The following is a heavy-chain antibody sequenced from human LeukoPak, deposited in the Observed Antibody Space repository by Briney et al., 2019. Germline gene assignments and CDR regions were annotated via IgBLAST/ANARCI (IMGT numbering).Heavy chain of an antibody. CDR1: GYTFTSYD. J-gene: IGHJ5*02. CDR2: MSPNSDNT. V-gene: IGHV1-8*01. CDR3: ARDYGGSSGWFDP. Sequence: ASVKVSCKASGYTFTSYDINWVRQATGQGLEWMGWMSPNSDNTGYAQKFQGRVTFTRDTSINTAYMELRSLTSEDTAVYYCARDYGGSSGWFDPWGQGTLVTVSS. D-gene: IGHD4-23*01.